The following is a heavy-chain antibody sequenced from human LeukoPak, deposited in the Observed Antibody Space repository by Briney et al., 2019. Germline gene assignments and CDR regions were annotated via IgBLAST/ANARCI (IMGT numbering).Heavy chain of an antibody. CDR2: IYYSGST. CDR1: GGSISSGDYY. CDR3: ARGNYDFWSGYPTAPYGMDV. Sequence: PSQTLSLTCTVSGGSISSGDYYWSWIRQPPGKGLEWIGYIYYSGSTYYNPSLKSRVTISVDTSKNQFSLKLSSVTAADTAVYYCARGNYDFWSGYPTAPYGMDVWGQGTTVTVSS. V-gene: IGHV4-30-4*01. J-gene: IGHJ6*02. D-gene: IGHD3-3*01.